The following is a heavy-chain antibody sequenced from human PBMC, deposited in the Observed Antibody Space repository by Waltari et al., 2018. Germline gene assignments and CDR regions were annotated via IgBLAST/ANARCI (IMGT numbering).Heavy chain of an antibody. Sequence: EVQLVQSGAEVKKPGESLKISCKGSGYSFTSYWIGWVRQMPGKGLEWMGIIYPGDSNTRYSPSFQGQVTSSADKSIRTAYLQWSSLKASDTAMYYWARQVRDGTASIDYWGQGTLVTVSS. CDR2: IYPGDSNT. D-gene: IGHD2-21*02. V-gene: IGHV5-51*01. J-gene: IGHJ4*02. CDR3: ARQVRDGTASIDY. CDR1: GYSFTSYW.